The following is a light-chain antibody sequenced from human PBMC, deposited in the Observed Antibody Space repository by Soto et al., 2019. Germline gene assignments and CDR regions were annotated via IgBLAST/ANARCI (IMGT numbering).Light chain of an antibody. CDR2: AAS. CDR1: QSVTANY. Sequence: EIALTQSPGTQSLSPGERATLSCRASQSVTANYLAWYQQKPGQAPRLLIYAASIGATGIPDRFSGSGSGTDFTLTISRLEPEDSAVYYCLQYGIPLWTFGQGTKVEIK. V-gene: IGKV3-20*01. J-gene: IGKJ1*01. CDR3: LQYGIPLWT.